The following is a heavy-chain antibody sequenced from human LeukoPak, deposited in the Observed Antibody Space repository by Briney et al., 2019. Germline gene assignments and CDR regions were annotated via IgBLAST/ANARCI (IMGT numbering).Heavy chain of an antibody. CDR1: GFTLSSYW. D-gene: IGHD3-22*01. CDR2: IKQDGSEK. J-gene: IGHJ4*02. CDR3: ARSRPYYYDSSGPFDY. V-gene: IGHV3-7*01. Sequence: GGSLRLPCAASGFTLSSYWMSWVRQAPGKGLEWVANIKQDGSEKYYVDSVKGRFTISRDNAKNSLYLQMNSLRAEDTAVYYCARSRPYYYDSSGPFDYWGQGTLVTVSS.